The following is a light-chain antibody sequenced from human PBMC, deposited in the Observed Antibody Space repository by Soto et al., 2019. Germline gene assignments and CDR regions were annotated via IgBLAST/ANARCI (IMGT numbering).Light chain of an antibody. J-gene: IGLJ1*01. CDR1: TRDNSGSNY. V-gene: IGLV2-14*01. CDR2: PVT. Sequence: QSPLSEAASVSGSIGASITIPRTRTTRDNSGSNYISWYQQLQGKAPELLIYPVTIRPSGISNRFSGPKSSNPDSLIIYWLQAEVEADDYCTSCPSSTSLDGVGTGTKVTV. CDR3: TSCPSSTSLDG.